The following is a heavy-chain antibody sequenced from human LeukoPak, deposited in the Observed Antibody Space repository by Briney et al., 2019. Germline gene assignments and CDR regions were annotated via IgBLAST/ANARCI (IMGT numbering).Heavy chain of an antibody. V-gene: IGHV3-11*04. Sequence: AGGSLRLSCAASGFTFTDYYMSWIRQAPGKGLEWVSHISSSSSNIYYADSVKGRFTISRDNAKNSLYLQMNSLRAEDTAIYYCARVPPEDRTWFDPWGQGTLVTVSS. CDR1: GFTFTDYY. J-gene: IGHJ5*02. CDR3: ARVPPEDRTWFDP. CDR2: ISSSSSNI. D-gene: IGHD1-14*01.